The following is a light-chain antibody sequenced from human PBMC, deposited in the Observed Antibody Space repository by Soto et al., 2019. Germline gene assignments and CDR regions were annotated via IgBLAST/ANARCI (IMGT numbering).Light chain of an antibody. CDR3: QTWGTAIVV. CDR1: SGHSSNA. CDR2: LNSDGSH. Sequence: QPVLTQSPSASASLGASVKLTCTLSSGHSSNAIAWYQQQPEKGPRYLMKLNSDGSHRKGDGIPDRFSGSSSGAERYLIISSLQSEDEADYFCQTWGTAIVVFGGGTKVTVL. J-gene: IGLJ2*01. V-gene: IGLV4-69*01.